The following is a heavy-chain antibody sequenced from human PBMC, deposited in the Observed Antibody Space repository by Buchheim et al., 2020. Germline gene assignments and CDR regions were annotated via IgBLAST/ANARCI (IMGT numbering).Heavy chain of an antibody. J-gene: IGHJ4*02. CDR1: GFTFSSYG. D-gene: IGHD4-17*01. Sequence: VQLVESGGGVVQPGRSLRLSCAASGFTFSSYGMHWVRQAPGKGLEWVSYISSSGSTIYYAHSVKGRFTISRDNAKHSLFLQMNSLRAEDTAVYYCARVGTTVTELDYWGQGTL. CDR3: ARVGTTVTELDY. CDR2: ISSSGSTI. V-gene: IGHV3-48*04.